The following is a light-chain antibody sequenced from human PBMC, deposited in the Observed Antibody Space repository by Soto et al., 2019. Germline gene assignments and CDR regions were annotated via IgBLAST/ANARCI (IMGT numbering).Light chain of an antibody. Sequence: DIQMTQSPSTLPASVGDRVTITCRASQTISSYLNWYQHKLGRAPKLLIYATSTLQSGVPSRFSGSASGTDFTLTISSLQPEDFATYYCQQSYSTPITFGQGTRLEIK. J-gene: IGKJ5*01. CDR2: ATS. CDR1: QTISSY. CDR3: QQSYSTPIT. V-gene: IGKV1-39*01.